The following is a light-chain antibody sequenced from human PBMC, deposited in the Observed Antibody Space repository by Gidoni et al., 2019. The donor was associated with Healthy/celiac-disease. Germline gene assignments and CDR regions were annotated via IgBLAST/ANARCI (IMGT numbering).Light chain of an antibody. J-gene: IGKJ4*01. CDR3: QQANSFPPT. CDR2: AAS. V-gene: IGKV1-12*01. CDR1: QGSSSW. Sequence: DIQMTQSTSSVSASVGDRVTITCRASQGSSSWLAWYQQKPGKAPKLLIYAASSVQSGVPSRISGSGSRTDFTLTSSRLQPEDFATYYCQQANSFPPTFGGGTKVEIK.